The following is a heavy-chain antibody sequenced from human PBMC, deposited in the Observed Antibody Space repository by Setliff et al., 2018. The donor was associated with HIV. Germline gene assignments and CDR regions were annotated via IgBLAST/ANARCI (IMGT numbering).Heavy chain of an antibody. CDR1: GYTFTNYI. CDR3: ARVGCSSTTCPWAWYFDL. Sequence: SVKVSCKASGYTFTNYIMNWVRQAPGQGLEWMGWINTNTGNPTYAQGFTGRFVFSLDTSVSTAYLQISSLKAEDTAVYYCARVGCSSTTCPWAWYFDLWGRGTLVTSP. J-gene: IGHJ2*01. V-gene: IGHV7-4-1*02. CDR2: INTNTGNP. D-gene: IGHD2-2*01.